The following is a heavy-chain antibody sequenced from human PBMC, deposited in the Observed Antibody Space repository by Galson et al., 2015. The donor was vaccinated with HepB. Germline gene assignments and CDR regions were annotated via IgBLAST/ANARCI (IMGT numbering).Heavy chain of an antibody. Sequence: SLRLSCAASGFTFNYYWMSWVRQAPGTGLEWVANIKLDGSEKYYVDSVKGRFTISRDNAKNSLYLQMNSLRAEDTAVYYCARGRSMDVWGQGTTVTVS. V-gene: IGHV3-7*01. CDR2: IKLDGSEK. D-gene: IGHD6-13*01. CDR1: GFTFNYYW. J-gene: IGHJ6*02. CDR3: ARGRSMDV.